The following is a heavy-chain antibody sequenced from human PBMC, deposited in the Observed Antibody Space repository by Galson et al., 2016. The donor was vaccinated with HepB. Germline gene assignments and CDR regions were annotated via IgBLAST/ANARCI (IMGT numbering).Heavy chain of an antibody. V-gene: IGHV3-48*02. CDR1: GFTFSNYN. CDR3: ARGFPYHRSGWYFDS. CDR2: VSPNGNTK. J-gene: IGHJ4*02. Sequence: SLRLSCAASGFTFSNYNMNWVRQAPGKGMEWVSYVSPNGNTKYYADSVKGRFSISKDNAKNSLSLQMTSLRDYDKAVYYCARGFPYHRSGWYFDSWGQGILVTVSS. D-gene: IGHD6-19*01.